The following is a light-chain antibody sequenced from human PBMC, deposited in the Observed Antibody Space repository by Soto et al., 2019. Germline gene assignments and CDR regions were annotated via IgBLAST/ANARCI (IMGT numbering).Light chain of an antibody. CDR2: LAS. Sequence: DIVMTQSPDSLAVSLGERATINCKSSQSVFYNINNKNYLAWYQQKPGQPPKLLICLASARESGVPDRFSGSVSGTDFILTITSLKAEVVAVYYCQQYYSTSLTFVPGNKVDI. CDR1: QSVFYNINNKNY. V-gene: IGKV4-1*01. CDR3: QQYYSTSLT. J-gene: IGKJ3*01.